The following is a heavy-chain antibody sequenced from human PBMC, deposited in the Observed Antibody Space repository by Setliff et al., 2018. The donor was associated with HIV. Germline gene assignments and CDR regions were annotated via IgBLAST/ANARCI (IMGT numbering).Heavy chain of an antibody. J-gene: IGHJ4*02. V-gene: IGHV4-59*01. CDR1: GGSISRYY. CDR3: ANFLPDTAAAGPRFDY. D-gene: IGHD6-13*01. Sequence: SETLSLTCTVSGGSISRYYWSWIRQPPGKGLEWIGYIYYSGSTNYNPSLKSRVTISVDTSKNQFSLKLTSVTAADTAVYYCANFLPDTAAAGPRFDYWGQGTLVTVSS. CDR2: IYYSGST.